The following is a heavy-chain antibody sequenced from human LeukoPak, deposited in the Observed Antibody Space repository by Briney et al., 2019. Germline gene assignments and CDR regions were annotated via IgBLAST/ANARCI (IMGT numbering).Heavy chain of an antibody. CDR1: GYSFTSYW. J-gene: IGHJ4*02. Sequence: GESLMISCKGSGYSFTSYWIGRVRQMPGKGLEWMGIIYPGDSDTRYSPSFQGQVTISADKSISTASLQWSSLKASDTAMYYCARVVVAASDYYFDYWGQGTLVTVSS. V-gene: IGHV5-51*01. CDR2: IYPGDSDT. D-gene: IGHD2-15*01. CDR3: ARVVVAASDYYFDY.